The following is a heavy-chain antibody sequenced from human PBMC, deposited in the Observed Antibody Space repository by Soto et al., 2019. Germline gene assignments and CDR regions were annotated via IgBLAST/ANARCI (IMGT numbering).Heavy chain of an antibody. Sequence: SETLSLTCTVSGGSISSYYWSWIRQPPGKGLEWIGYIYYSGSTNYNPSLKSRVTISVDTSKNQFSLKLSSVTAADSAVYYCARETLLSMRTFGGVKKEAFEIWGQGTMVTVSS. J-gene: IGHJ3*02. D-gene: IGHD3-16*01. CDR2: IYYSGST. CDR1: GGSISSYY. V-gene: IGHV4-59*01. CDR3: ARETLLSMRTFGGVKKEAFEI.